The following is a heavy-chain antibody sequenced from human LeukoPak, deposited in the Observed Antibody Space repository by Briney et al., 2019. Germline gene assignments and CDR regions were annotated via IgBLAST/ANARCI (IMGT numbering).Heavy chain of an antibody. Sequence: SETLSLTCTVSGHSIINSFYWGWIRQPPGMGLEWIGSIYHSGATYYSPSLKSRVTISLDTSKNQFSLKLSSVTATDTAVYYCARHRGSSSNFDYWGQGTLVTVSS. J-gene: IGHJ4*02. CDR3: ARHRGSSSNFDY. V-gene: IGHV4-38-2*02. D-gene: IGHD6-6*01. CDR1: GHSIINSFY. CDR2: IYHSGAT.